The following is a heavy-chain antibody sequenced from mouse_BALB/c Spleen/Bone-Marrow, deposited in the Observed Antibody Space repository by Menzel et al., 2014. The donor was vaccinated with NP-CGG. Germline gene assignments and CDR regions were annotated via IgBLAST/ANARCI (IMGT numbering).Heavy chain of an antibody. Sequence: EVQLVESGGGLVKPGGSLKLSCAASGFAFSSYDMSWVRQTPEKRLEWVAYISSGGGSTYYPDTVKGRFTISRDNAKNTLYLQVSSLKCEDTAMYYCESPFYHHCRSPLYAMHYWSQGPTV. CDR3: ESPFYHHCRSPLYAMHY. D-gene: IGHD1-1*01. CDR1: GFAFSSYD. CDR2: ISSGGGST. J-gene: IGHJ4*01. V-gene: IGHV5-12-1*01.